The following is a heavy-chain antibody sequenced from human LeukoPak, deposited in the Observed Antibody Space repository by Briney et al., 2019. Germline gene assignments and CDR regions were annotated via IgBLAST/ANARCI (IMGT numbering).Heavy chain of an antibody. V-gene: IGHV4-38-2*01. CDR2: IYHSGST. CDR3: ARHGSVAAAGFDY. CDR1: GYSISSGYY. D-gene: IGHD6-13*01. J-gene: IGHJ4*02. Sequence: PSETLSLTCAVSGYSISSGYYWGWIRQPPGKGLEWIGSIYHSGSTYYNLSLKSRVTISVDTSKNQFSLKLSSVTAADTAVYYCARHGSVAAAGFDYWGQGTLVTVSS.